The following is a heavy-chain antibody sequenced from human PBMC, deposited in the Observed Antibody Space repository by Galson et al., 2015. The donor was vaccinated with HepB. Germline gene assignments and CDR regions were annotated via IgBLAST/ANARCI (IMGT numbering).Heavy chain of an antibody. Sequence: SLRLSCAASGFTFSSYGMHWVRQAPGKGLEWVAVISYDGSNKYYADSVKGRFTISRDNSKNTLYLQMNSLRAEDTAVYYCAKDLDYGDYGTVDYWGQGTLVTVSS. J-gene: IGHJ4*02. V-gene: IGHV3-30*18. CDR1: GFTFSSYG. CDR3: AKDLDYGDYGTVDY. D-gene: IGHD4-17*01. CDR2: ISYDGSNK.